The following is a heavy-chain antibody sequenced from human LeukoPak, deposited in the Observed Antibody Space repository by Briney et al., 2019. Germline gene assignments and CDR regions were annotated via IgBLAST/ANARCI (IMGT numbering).Heavy chain of an antibody. Sequence: SETLSLTCTVSGGSISNYYWSWIRQPPGKGLGCIGYMYYSGSANYNPSLKSRVTISVDTSKNQFSLKLSSVTAADTAVYYCARDEVGSGWYDYWGQGTLVTVSS. D-gene: IGHD6-19*01. V-gene: IGHV4-59*01. J-gene: IGHJ4*02. CDR1: GGSISNYY. CDR3: ARDEVGSGWYDY. CDR2: MYYSGSA.